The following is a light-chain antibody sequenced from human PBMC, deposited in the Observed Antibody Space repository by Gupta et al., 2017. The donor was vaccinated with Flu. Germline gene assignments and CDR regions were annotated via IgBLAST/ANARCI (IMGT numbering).Light chain of an antibody. Sequence: PSSLSASVGDRVTITCRASQSISSYLNWYQQKPGKAPKLLIYAASRWQSGVPSRFSGSGSGTDFTLTISRRQPEDFATYYCQQSDSTLWTFGQGTXVEIK. CDR2: AAS. V-gene: IGKV1-39*01. CDR1: QSISSY. J-gene: IGKJ1*01. CDR3: QQSDSTLWT.